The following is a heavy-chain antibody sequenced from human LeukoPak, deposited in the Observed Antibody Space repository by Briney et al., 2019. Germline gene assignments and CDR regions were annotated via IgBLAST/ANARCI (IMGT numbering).Heavy chain of an antibody. CDR3: ARQSYYYYYYMDV. J-gene: IGHJ6*03. CDR2: IYYSGST. CDR1: GGSISSYY. V-gene: IGHV4-59*08. Sequence: PSETLSLTCTVSGGSISSYYWSWIRQPPGKGLEWIGYIYYSGSTNYNPSLKSRVTMSVDTSKNQFSLKLSSVTAADTAVYYCARQSYYYYYYMDVWGKGTTVTISS.